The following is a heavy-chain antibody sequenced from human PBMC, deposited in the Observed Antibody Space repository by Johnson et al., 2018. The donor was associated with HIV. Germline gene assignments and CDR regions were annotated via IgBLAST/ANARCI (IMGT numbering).Heavy chain of an antibody. CDR2: IRQDGSEK. J-gene: IGHJ3*02. Sequence: VQLVESGGGVVQPGRSLRLSCAASGFTFSYYYMSWIRQAPGKGLEWVANIRQDGSEKYYVGSVKGRFTVSRDNARKSLYLQMNSLRAEDTAVYYCAREWLYDALDIWGQGTMVTVSS. V-gene: IGHV3-7*01. CDR1: GFTFSYYY. CDR3: AREWLYDALDI. D-gene: IGHD3-22*01.